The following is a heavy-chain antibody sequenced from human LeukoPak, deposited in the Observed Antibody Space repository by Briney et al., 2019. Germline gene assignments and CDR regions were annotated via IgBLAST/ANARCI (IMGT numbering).Heavy chain of an antibody. D-gene: IGHD1-1*01. J-gene: IGHJ4*02. CDR1: GFTVSNNY. CDR3: ARDPPAVATNTYG. V-gene: IGHV3-66*01. Sequence: QPGGYLRLSCAASGFTVSNNYMRWVRQAPWKGLEWVSVIYSGGKTYYADSVKGRFTISRDSSRNTLYLQMDSLRAEDTAVYYCARDPPAVATNTYGWGQGTQVTVSS. CDR2: IYSGGKT.